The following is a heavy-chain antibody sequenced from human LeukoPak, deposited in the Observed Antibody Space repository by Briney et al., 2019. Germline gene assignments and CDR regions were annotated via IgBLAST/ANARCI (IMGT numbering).Heavy chain of an antibody. CDR2: IYYSGST. Sequence: SETLSLTCTVSGGSISSYYWSWIRQPPGKGLEWIGYIYYSGSTSYNPSLKSRVTISVDTSKNQFSLKLSSVTAADTAVYYCARGLGFSIAARHHYYYMDVWGKGTTVTVSS. CDR1: GGSISSYY. J-gene: IGHJ6*03. V-gene: IGHV4-59*12. D-gene: IGHD6-6*01. CDR3: ARGLGFSIAARHHYYYMDV.